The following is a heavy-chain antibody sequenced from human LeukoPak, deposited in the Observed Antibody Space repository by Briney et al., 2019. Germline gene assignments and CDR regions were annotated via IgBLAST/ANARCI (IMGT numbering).Heavy chain of an antibody. D-gene: IGHD1-26*01. Sequence: QPGGSLRLSCAASGFTFISFEMNWVRQAPGKGLEWVSYISSSGSTIYYADSVKGRFTISRDSAKNSLSLQMNSLRAEDTAVYYCVRDKLVGPSRLDHWGQGTLVTVSS. CDR3: VRDKLVGPSRLDH. CDR1: GFTFISFE. CDR2: ISSSGSTI. V-gene: IGHV3-48*03. J-gene: IGHJ4*02.